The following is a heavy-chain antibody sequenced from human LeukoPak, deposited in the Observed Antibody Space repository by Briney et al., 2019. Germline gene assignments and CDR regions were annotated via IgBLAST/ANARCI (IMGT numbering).Heavy chain of an antibody. CDR1: GYTFTNFG. J-gene: IGHJ4*02. CDR3: ARVGSSSWYYFDY. V-gene: IGHV1-18*01. CDR2: ISAYNGNT. D-gene: IGHD6-13*01. Sequence: GASAKVSCKASGYTFTNFGISWVRQAPGQGLEWMGWISAYNGNTNYPQRLQGRVTMTTDTSTSTAYMELRSLRSDDTAVYYCARVGSSSWYYFDYWGQGTLVTVSS.